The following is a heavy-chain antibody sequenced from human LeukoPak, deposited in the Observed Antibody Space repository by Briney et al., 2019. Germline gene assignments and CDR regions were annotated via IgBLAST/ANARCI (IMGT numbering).Heavy chain of an antibody. J-gene: IGHJ6*03. CDR2: ISACNGNT. CDR3: ARVGDCSSTSCYIYYYYYYMDV. Sequence: GASVKVSCKASGYTFTSYGISWVRQAPGQGLEWMGWISACNGNTNYAQKLQGRVTMTTDTSTSTAYMELRSLRSDDTAVYYCARVGDCSSTSCYIYYYYYYMDVWGKGTTVTVSS. D-gene: IGHD2-2*02. V-gene: IGHV1-18*01. CDR1: GYTFTSYG.